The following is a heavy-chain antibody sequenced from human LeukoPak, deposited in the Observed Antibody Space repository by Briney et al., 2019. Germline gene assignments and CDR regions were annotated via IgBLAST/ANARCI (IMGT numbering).Heavy chain of an antibody. Sequence: SVKVSCKASGGTCSSYAISWVRQAPGQGLEWMERIIPIFGIANYAQKFQGRVTITADKSTSTAYMELSSLRSEDTAVYYCASAAAYKSRYYYYGMDVWGQGTTVTVSS. CDR3: ASAAAYKSRYYYYGMDV. D-gene: IGHD6-13*01. CDR2: IIPIFGIA. CDR1: GGTCSSYA. V-gene: IGHV1-69*04. J-gene: IGHJ6*02.